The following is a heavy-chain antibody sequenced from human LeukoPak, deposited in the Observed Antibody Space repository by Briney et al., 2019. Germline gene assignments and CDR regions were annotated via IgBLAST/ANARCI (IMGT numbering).Heavy chain of an antibody. D-gene: IGHD1-7*01. CDR2: ISAYNGNT. Sequence: GASVKVSCKASGYSFTSFAISWVRQAPGQGLEWMGWISAYNGNTNYAQKLQGRVTMTTDTSTSTAYMELRSLRSDDTAVYYCARDSRGTKTPPIDPPPPLDYWGQGTLVTVSS. V-gene: IGHV1-18*01. CDR3: ARDSRGTKTPPIDPPPPLDY. J-gene: IGHJ4*02. CDR1: GYSFTSFA.